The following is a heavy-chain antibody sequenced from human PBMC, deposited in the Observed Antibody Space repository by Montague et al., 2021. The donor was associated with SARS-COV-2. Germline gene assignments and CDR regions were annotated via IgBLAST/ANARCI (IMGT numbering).Heavy chain of an antibody. J-gene: IGHJ5*02. CDR3: ARKRLVIGTNRFDP. V-gene: IGHV2-5*02. Sequence: PALVKPTQTLTLTCTFSGFSLSTSGVGVGWIRQPPGKALEWLALIYWDDDKRYSPSLKSRLTITKDTSKNQVVLTLTNMDPVDTATYYCARKRLVIGTNRFDPWGQGTLVTVSS. D-gene: IGHD3-9*01. CDR1: GFSLSTSGVG. CDR2: IYWDDDK.